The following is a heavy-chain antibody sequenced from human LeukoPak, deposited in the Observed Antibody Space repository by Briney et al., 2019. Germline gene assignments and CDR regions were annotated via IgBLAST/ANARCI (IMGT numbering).Heavy chain of an antibody. D-gene: IGHD6-6*01. CDR3: ARDVNVYSSSAHADYYYMDV. J-gene: IGHJ6*03. Sequence: GGSLRLSCAAFGFTFSSYWMSWVRQAPGKGREWVATIKQEGSEKYYVDSVKGRFTISRDNAKNSLYLQMNSLRAEDTAVYYCARDVNVYSSSAHADYYYMDVWGKGTTVTVSS. CDR2: IKQEGSEK. CDR1: GFTFSSYW. V-gene: IGHV3-7*01.